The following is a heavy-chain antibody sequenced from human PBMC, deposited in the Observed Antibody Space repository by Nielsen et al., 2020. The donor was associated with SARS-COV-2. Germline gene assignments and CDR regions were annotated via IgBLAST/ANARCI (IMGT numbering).Heavy chain of an antibody. J-gene: IGHJ4*02. Sequence: SVKVSCKASGGTFSSYAISWVRQAPGQGLEWMGGIIPIFGTANYAQKFQGRVTITADESTSTAYMELSSLRYDDTATYFCARVLPGSWDIDYWGPGTLVTVSS. D-gene: IGHD3-10*01. CDR1: GGTFSSYA. V-gene: IGHV1-69*13. CDR2: IIPIFGTA. CDR3: ARVLPGSWDIDY.